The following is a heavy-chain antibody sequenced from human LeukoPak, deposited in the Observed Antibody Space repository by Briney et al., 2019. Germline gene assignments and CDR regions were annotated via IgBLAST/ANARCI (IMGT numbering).Heavy chain of an antibody. CDR1: GFTFSSYA. CDR2: VSYDGSNK. V-gene: IGHV3-30-3*01. Sequence: PGRSLRVSCAASGFTFSSYAMHWVRQAPGNGLEWVAVVSYDGSNKYYADSVKGRFTISRDNSKNTLYLQMNSLRAEDTAVYYCAKDGTEGFDIWGQGTMVTVSS. CDR3: AKDGTEGFDI. J-gene: IGHJ3*02.